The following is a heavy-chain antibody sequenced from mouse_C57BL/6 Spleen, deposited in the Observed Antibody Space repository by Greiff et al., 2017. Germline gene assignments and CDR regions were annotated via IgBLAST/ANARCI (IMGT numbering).Heavy chain of an antibody. CDR2: IYPRDGST. V-gene: IGHV1-85*01. CDR3: ARSVFGNLAWFAY. Sequence: QVQLQQSGPELVKPGASVKLSCKASGYTFTSYDINWVKQRPGQGLEWIGWIYPRDGSTKYNEKLKGKATLTVDTSSSTAYMELHSLTSEDSAVYFCARSVFGNLAWFAYWGQGTLVTVSA. J-gene: IGHJ3*01. D-gene: IGHD2-1*01. CDR1: GYTFTSYD.